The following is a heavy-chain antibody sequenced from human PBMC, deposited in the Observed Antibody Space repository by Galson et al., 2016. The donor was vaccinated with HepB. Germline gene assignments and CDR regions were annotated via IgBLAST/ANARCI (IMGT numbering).Heavy chain of an antibody. CDR2: IYHSGRT. CDR1: GYSLSSGYY. V-gene: IGHV4-38-2*02. D-gene: IGHD6-6*01. Sequence: SETLSLTCSVSGYSLSSGYYWGWIRQPPGKGLQWIGSIYHSGRTHFNPSLESRVTLSMDTSKNQFSLHLDSLTAADTAVYYCARDDDPHSTSSLPLDFWGKGMLVTVSS. J-gene: IGHJ4*02. CDR3: ARDDDPHSTSSLPLDF.